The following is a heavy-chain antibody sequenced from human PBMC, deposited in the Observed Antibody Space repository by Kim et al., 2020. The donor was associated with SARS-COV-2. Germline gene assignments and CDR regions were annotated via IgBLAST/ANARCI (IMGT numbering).Heavy chain of an antibody. V-gene: IGHV4-59*01. Sequence: SETLSLTCTVSGGSISSYYWSWIRQPPGKGLEWIGYIYYSGSTNYNPSLKSRVTISVDTSKNQFSLKLSSVTAADTAVYYCASYKTKDYDFWSGYYKGDAFDIWGQGTMVTVSS. CDR3: ASYKTKDYDFWSGYYKGDAFDI. CDR1: GGSISSYY. D-gene: IGHD3-3*01. CDR2: IYYSGST. J-gene: IGHJ3*02.